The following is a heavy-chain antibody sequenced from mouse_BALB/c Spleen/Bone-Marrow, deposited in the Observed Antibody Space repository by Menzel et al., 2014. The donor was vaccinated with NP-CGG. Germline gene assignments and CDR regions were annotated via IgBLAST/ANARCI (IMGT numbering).Heavy chain of an antibody. CDR3: AMTTVVYIYWYHDV. V-gene: IGHV1-14*01. D-gene: IGHD1-1*01. J-gene: IGHJ1*01. Sequence: SGPELVKPGASVTMSCKDSGYTFTSYVLHWVKQKPGQGLEWIGYINPYNDGSKYNEKFKGKATLTSDKSSSTAYMELSSLTSEDSAVYYSAMTTVVYIYWYHDVRGACPTVTVPS. CDR1: GYTFTSYV. CDR2: INPYNDGS.